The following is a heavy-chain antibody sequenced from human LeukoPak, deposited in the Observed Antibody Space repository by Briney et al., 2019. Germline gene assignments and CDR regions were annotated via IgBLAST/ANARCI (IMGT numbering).Heavy chain of an antibody. CDR1: GGPISSYY. V-gene: IGHV4-4*09. Sequence: SETLSLTCTVSGGPISSYYWSWIRQPPGKGLEWIGYIYTSGSTNYNPSLKSRVTISVDTSKNQFSLKLSSVTAADTAVYYCARQKRDRFDPWGQGTLVTVSS. J-gene: IGHJ5*02. CDR3: ARQKRDRFDP. CDR2: IYTSGST.